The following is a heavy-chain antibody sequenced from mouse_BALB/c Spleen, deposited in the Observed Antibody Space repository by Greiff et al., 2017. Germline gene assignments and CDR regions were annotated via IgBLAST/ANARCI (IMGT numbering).Heavy chain of an antibody. D-gene: IGHD1-1*01. V-gene: IGHV1S41*01. CDR3: ARDGSKPFDY. CDR1: GYTFTSYW. J-gene: IGHJ2*01. CDR2: IAPGSGST. Sequence: DLVKPGASVKLSCKASGYTFTSYWINWIKQRPGQGLEWIGRIAPGSGSTYYNEMFKGKATLTVDTSSSTAYIQLSSLSSEDSAVYFCARDGSKPFDYWGQGTTLTVSS.